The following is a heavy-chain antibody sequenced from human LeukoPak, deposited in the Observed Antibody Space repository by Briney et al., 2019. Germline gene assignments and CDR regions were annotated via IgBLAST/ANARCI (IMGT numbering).Heavy chain of an antibody. J-gene: IGHJ4*02. Sequence: QPGGSLRLSCSTSGFTFGDYAVSWVRQAAGKGLEWVGFIRTKGYGGTTEYAASVKGRFTISRDDSKSIAYLQMNSLKTEDTALYYCTRVTPLVGGARGYYFDYWGQGSLVTVSS. D-gene: IGHD1-26*01. CDR3: TRVTPLVGGARGYYFDY. CDR2: IRTKGYGGTT. CDR1: GFTFGDYA. V-gene: IGHV3-49*04.